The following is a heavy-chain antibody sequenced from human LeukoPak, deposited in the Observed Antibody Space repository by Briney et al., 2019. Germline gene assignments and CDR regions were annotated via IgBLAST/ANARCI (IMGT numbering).Heavy chain of an antibody. Sequence: VASVKVSCKASGYTFTSYDINWVRQATGQGLEWMGWMNPNSGDTAYAQKFQGRVTITRNTSISTAYMELSSLRSDDTAVYYCARLPHIAVVLPSTPVFGYWGQGTLVTVSS. V-gene: IGHV1-8*03. CDR3: ARLPHIAVVLPSTPVFGY. CDR1: GYTFTSYD. J-gene: IGHJ4*02. D-gene: IGHD2-15*01. CDR2: MNPNSGDT.